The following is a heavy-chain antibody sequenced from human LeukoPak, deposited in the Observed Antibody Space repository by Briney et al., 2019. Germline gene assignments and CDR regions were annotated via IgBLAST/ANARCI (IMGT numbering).Heavy chain of an antibody. J-gene: IGHJ4*02. V-gene: IGHV3-66*01. CDR3: ARDPPAVSINTYA. CDR2: IFSHGET. Sequence: GGSLRLSCAASGFTVGNNYMNWVRQAPGKGLEWVSLIFSHGETSYADSVKVRFTISRDNSKNTLYLQMNGLRVEDTAVYYCARDPPAVSINTYAWGQGTLVTVSS. D-gene: IGHD2-8*01. CDR1: GFTVGNNY.